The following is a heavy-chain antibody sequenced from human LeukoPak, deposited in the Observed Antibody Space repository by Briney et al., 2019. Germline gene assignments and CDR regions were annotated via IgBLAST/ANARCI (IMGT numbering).Heavy chain of an antibody. D-gene: IGHD5-12*01. CDR3: AKGRYSGTTYYDY. CDR2: IKKDGSET. Sequence: GGSLRLSCAAFGFTLSTYWMSWVRQVPGKGLEWVANIKKDGSETYYVDSVKGRFTISRDNAKNSLYLQMNSLRAEDTAMYYCAKGRYSGTTYYDYWGQGTLVTVSS. J-gene: IGHJ4*02. CDR1: GFTLSTYW. V-gene: IGHV3-7*03.